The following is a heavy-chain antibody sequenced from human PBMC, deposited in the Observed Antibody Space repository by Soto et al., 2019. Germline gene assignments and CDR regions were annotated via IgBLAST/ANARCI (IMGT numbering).Heavy chain of an antibody. V-gene: IGHV3-33*03. CDR1: GFTFKNHG. D-gene: IGHD3-16*01. J-gene: IGHJ5*02. Sequence: QEQLVQSGGGVVQPGRSLRLSCAASGFTFKNHGMHWVRQAPGKGLEWVAVIWYDGSKKYYADSVRGRFSISRDNSKDIPCLDMKRMIDEDTAVFYCARGSNNKVDAPGGQGTLVAVSS. CDR2: IWYDGSKK. CDR3: ARGSNNKVDAP.